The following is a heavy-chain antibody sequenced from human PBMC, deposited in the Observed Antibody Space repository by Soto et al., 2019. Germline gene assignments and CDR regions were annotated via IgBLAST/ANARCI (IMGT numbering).Heavy chain of an antibody. J-gene: IGHJ6*02. V-gene: IGHV3-33*01. Sequence: VGTMSLSCAASGFTFSTHGLHWVRQSPGKGLEWVTVIWYDGSNKYYADSVKGRFTISRDNSKNTLYLQMNSLRAEDTAVYYCAREFSNGMDVWGQVTTITV. CDR3: AREFSNGMDV. CDR1: GFTFSTHG. CDR2: IWYDGSNK.